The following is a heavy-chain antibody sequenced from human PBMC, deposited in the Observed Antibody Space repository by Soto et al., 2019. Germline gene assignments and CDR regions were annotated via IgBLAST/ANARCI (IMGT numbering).Heavy chain of an antibody. CDR2: TNPNSGGT. D-gene: IGHD5-12*01. CDR1: GYTSTGNY. J-gene: IGHJ1*01. V-gene: IGHV1-2*04. CDR3: EKTLRGYSGSDS. Sequence: AAVKVSCKASGYTSTGNYMQWLRQGPGQGLEWMRRTNPNSGGTNYAQKFQGWVTMTRDTSTSTAYMELSRLRSDDTAVYCCEKTLRGYSGSDSWG.